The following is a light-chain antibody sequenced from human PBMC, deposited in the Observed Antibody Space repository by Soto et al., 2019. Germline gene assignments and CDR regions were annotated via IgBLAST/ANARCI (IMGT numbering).Light chain of an antibody. J-gene: IGKJ2*01. CDR1: QSISSW. V-gene: IGKV1-5*01. CDR2: DAS. CDR3: QQYNSYPYT. Sequence: DIQMTQSPSTLSASVGDRVTITCRASQSISSWLAWYQQKPGKAPKLLIYDASSLESGVPSRFSGSGSGIEFTLTISSLQPDDFATYYCQQYNSYPYTFGQGTKREIK.